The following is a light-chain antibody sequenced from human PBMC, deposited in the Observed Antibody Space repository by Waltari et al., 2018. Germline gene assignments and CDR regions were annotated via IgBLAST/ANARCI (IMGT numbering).Light chain of an antibody. V-gene: IGKV1D-12*01. Sequence: DIQMTQSPSSVSASVGDRINITCRASQDIVNWLAWYQQKPGTAPKLLIYAASRLQRGDPARFSGSGFGTDFTLTIVSLQPEDFATYFCQQANTFPPGVTFGGGTKVEI. J-gene: IGKJ4*01. CDR2: AAS. CDR3: QQANTFPPGVT. CDR1: QDIVNW.